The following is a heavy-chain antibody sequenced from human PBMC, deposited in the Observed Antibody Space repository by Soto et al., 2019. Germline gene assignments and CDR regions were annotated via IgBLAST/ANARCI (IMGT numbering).Heavy chain of an antibody. D-gene: IGHD1-26*01. V-gene: IGHV4-31*11. CDR3: ASYAGGFDY. CDR1: GYSVDTGAYY. CDR2: TYNSGST. Sequence: QVQLQESGPGLVEPSQTLSLTCDVSGYSVDTGAYYWAWIRQHPGKGLEWLGYTYNSGSTSYNPSLKGRGYISTDTSKNQFSLRLTSVTVADTATYFCASYAGGFDYWGQGIQVTVPS. J-gene: IGHJ4*02.